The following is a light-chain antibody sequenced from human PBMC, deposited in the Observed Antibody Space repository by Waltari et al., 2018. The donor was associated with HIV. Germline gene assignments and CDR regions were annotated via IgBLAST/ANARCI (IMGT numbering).Light chain of an antibody. J-gene: IGLJ1*01. CDR3: SSYVGSNNHYV. CDR2: EVI. CDR1: NSDVGGYNF. V-gene: IGLV2-8*01. Sequence: QSALTQPPSASGSPGQSVTISCTGTNSDVGGYNFVSWYQQHPGKAPKLLIFEVIKRPSGVPDRFSGSKSGNTASLTVSGLQAADEADYYCSSYVGSNNHYVFGTGTKVTVL.